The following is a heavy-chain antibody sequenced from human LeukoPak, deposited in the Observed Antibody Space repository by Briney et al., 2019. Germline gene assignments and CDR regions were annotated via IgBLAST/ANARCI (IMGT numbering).Heavy chain of an antibody. V-gene: IGHV4-38-2*02. Sequence: SETLSLTCTVSGYSISSGYYWGWIRQPPGKGLEWIGSIYHSGSTYYNPSLKSRVTISVDTSKNQFSLKLSSVTAADTAVYYCATTNYYDSSGYYYVGAFDIWGQGTMVTVSS. CDR1: GYSISSGYY. CDR3: ATTNYYDSSGYYYVGAFDI. J-gene: IGHJ3*02. CDR2: IYHSGST. D-gene: IGHD3-22*01.